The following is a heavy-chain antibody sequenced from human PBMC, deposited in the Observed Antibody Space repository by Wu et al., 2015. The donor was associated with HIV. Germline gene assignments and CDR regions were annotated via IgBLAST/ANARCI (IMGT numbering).Heavy chain of an antibody. Sequence: QVHLVQSGAEVKKPRSSVKVSCKASGGTFSSYAISWVRQAPGQGLEWMGRIIPIFGTANYAQKFQGRVTITADESTSTAYMELSSLRSEDTAVYYCARSYGVGDQLLPFDYWARERWSPSPQ. CDR2: IIPIFGTA. CDR1: GGTFSSYA. D-gene: IGHD2-2*01. J-gene: IGHJ4*02. V-gene: IGHV1-69*15. CDR3: ARSYGVGDQLLPFDY.